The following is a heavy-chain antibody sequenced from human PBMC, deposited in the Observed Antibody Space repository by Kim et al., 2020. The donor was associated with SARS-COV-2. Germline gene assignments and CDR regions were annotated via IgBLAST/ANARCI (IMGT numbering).Heavy chain of an antibody. J-gene: IGHJ4*02. Sequence: ASVKVSCKTSGYTFTRDSIHWVRQAPGQGLEWMGAIDCGDGYTKYSEKFQGRVTFTRDTSASTAYMELSGLRSEDSAVFYCLGGYHFDYWGQGTPVTVSS. CDR1: GYTFTRDS. CDR3: LGGYHFDY. CDR2: IDCGDGYT. D-gene: IGHD2-15*01. V-gene: IGHV1-3*01.